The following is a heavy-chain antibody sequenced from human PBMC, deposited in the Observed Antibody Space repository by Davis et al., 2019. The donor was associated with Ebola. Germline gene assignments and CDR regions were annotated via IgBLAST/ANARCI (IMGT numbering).Heavy chain of an antibody. CDR2: ISAYNGNT. J-gene: IGHJ6*02. CDR1: GYTFTSYG. Sequence: AASVKVSCKASGYTFTSYGISWVRQAPGQGLEWMGWISAYNGNTNYAQKLQGRVTMTTDTSTSTAYMELRSLRSDDTAVYYCARVHGSSSHYYYYGMDVWGQGTTVTVSS. V-gene: IGHV1-18*01. CDR3: ARVHGSSSHYYYYGMDV. D-gene: IGHD6-6*01.